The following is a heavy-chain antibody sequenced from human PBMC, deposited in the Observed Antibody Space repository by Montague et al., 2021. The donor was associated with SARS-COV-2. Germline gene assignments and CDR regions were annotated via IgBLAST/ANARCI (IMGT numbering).Heavy chain of an antibody. CDR1: VGSIRNYY. CDR2: IYDSGSA. Sequence: SETLSLTCTVSVGSIRNYYYAWIRQPPGKGLEWIGYIYDSGSANXNPSLKSRSTISVDTSNNQFSLRLSSVTAADTAVYYCARAYCGGDCHVGPWGQGILVTGSS. J-gene: IGHJ5*02. CDR3: ARAYCGGDCHVGP. D-gene: IGHD2-21*02. V-gene: IGHV4-59*01.